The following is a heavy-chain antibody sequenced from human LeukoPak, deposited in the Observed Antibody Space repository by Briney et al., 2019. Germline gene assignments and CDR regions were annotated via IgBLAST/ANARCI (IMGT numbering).Heavy chain of an antibody. CDR3: AKDRLDILTGWGAFDI. Sequence: PGGSLRLSCAASGFTFSNYGMRWVRQAPGKGLEWVSAISGSGGTTYYADSVKGRFTISRDNSKNTLYLQMNSLRAEDTAVYYCAKDRLDILTGWGAFDIWGQGTMVTVSS. J-gene: IGHJ3*02. D-gene: IGHD3-9*01. V-gene: IGHV3-23*01. CDR1: GFTFSNYG. CDR2: ISGSGGTT.